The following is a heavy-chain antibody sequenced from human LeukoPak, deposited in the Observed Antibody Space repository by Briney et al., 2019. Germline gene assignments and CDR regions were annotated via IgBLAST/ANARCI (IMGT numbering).Heavy chain of an antibody. CDR3: ARVRTFGYSSGWYGY. V-gene: IGHV4-4*07. Sequence: SETLSLTCTVSGGSISSYYWSWIRQPAGKGLEWIGRIYTSGGTNYNPSLKSRVTMSVDTSKNQFSVKLSSVTAADTAVYYCARVRTFGYSSGWYGYWGQGTLVTVSS. J-gene: IGHJ4*02. CDR2: IYTSGGT. D-gene: IGHD6-19*01. CDR1: GGSISSYY.